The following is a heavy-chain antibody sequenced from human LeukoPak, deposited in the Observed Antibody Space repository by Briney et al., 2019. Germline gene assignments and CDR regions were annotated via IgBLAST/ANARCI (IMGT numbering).Heavy chain of an antibody. CDR1: DGSFRGSY. Sequence: SETLSLTCAVYDGSFRGSYWSWNRQAPGKGLEWIGEINHSGSTNYNPSVKSRVTISVDTSKSLFSLKLSSVTAADTAVYYCARGYYGMDVWGQGTTVTVSS. CDR3: ARGYYGMDV. CDR2: INHSGST. J-gene: IGHJ6*02. V-gene: IGHV4-34*01.